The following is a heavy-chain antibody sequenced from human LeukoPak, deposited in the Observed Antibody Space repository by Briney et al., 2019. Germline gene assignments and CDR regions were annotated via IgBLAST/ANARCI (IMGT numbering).Heavy chain of an antibody. CDR3: AKDHDSGVLS. D-gene: IGHD2-21*02. J-gene: IGHJ3*01. Sequence: GGSLRLSCAASGFTFSNYGMHWVRQAPGKGLEWVAFIRYDGSNKEYGDSVKGRSTISRDNSKNTLYLQMNSLRAEDTAVYYCAKDHDSGVLSWGQGTMVTVSS. CDR1: GFTFSNYG. V-gene: IGHV3-30*02. CDR2: IRYDGSNK.